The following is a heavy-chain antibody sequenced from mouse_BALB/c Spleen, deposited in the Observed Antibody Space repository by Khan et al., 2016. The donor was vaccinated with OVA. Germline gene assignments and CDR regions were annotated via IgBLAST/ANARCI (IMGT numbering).Heavy chain of an antibody. CDR1: GYSITSGYA. J-gene: IGHJ2*01. V-gene: IGHV3-2*02. CDR3: ARGNYYGYYFDY. D-gene: IGHD1-1*01. CDR2: ISYSGAT. Sequence: EVQLQESGPGLVKPSQSLSLTCTVTGYSITSGYAWNWIRQFPGNKLEWMGYISYSGATSYTPSLKSRITITRDTSKNQFFLKLNSVTTEDTATYYCARGNYYGYYFDYWGQGTTLTVSS.